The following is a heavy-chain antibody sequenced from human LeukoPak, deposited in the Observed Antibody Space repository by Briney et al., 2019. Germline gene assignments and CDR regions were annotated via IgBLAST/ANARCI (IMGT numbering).Heavy chain of an antibody. Sequence: KASETLSLTCAVYGGSFSGYYWSWIRQPPGKGLEWIGEINHSGSTNYNPSLKSRVTISVDTSKNQFSLKLSSVTAADTAVYCCARSYCSSTSCYAAGGGWFDPWGQGTLVTVSS. D-gene: IGHD2-2*01. V-gene: IGHV4-34*01. CDR2: INHSGST. CDR1: GGSFSGYY. J-gene: IGHJ5*02. CDR3: ARSYCSSTSCYAAGGGWFDP.